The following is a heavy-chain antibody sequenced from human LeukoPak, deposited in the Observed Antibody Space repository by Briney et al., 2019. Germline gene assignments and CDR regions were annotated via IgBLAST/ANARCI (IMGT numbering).Heavy chain of an antibody. CDR3: ARMTGGLWDY. Sequence: GGSLRLSCAASGFAFSTYWMSWLRQAPGKGLEWVANIKQDGSEKYYVDSVEGRFTISRDNAKNSLFLQLNSLRAEDTAVYYCARMTGGLWDYWGQGTLVTVSS. CDR1: GFAFSTYW. V-gene: IGHV3-7*05. CDR2: IKQDGSEK. J-gene: IGHJ4*02. D-gene: IGHD2-15*01.